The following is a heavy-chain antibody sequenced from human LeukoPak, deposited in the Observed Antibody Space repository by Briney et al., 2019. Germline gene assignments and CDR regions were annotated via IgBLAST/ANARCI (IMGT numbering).Heavy chain of an antibody. CDR2: IYYSGST. CDR1: GGPISSYY. Sequence: TSETLSLTCTVSGGPISSYYWSWIRQPPGKGLEWIGYIYYSGSTNYNPSLKSRVTISVDTSKNQFSLKLSSVTAADTAVYYCARHGSWDYFDYWGQGTLVTVSS. J-gene: IGHJ4*02. D-gene: IGHD6-13*01. V-gene: IGHV4-59*08. CDR3: ARHGSWDYFDY.